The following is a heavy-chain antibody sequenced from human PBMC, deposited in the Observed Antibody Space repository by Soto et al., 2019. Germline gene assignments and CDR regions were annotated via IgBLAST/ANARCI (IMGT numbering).Heavy chain of an antibody. D-gene: IGHD3-10*01. J-gene: IGHJ5*02. CDR3: AREDLVGDQTGFDP. Sequence: QLQLQESGSGLVKPSQTLSLTCAVSGGSISSGGYSWSWIRQPPGKGLEWIGYIYHSGSTYYNPSLKSRVTISVDRSKNQFSLKLSSVTAADTAVYYCAREDLVGDQTGFDPWGQGTLVTVSS. CDR1: GGSISSGGYS. CDR2: IYHSGST. V-gene: IGHV4-30-2*01.